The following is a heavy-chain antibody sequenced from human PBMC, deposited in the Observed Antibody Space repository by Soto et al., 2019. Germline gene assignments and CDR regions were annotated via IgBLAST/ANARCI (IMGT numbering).Heavy chain of an antibody. V-gene: IGHV3-11*01. Sequence: PGGSLILSCAASGFTFSYYYMSWIRQAPGKGLEWVSYISSSGSTIYYADSVKGRFTISRDNAKNSLYLQMNSLRAEDTAVYYCARDNRPGFWSGYYLDYYYYYMDVWGKGTTVTVSS. CDR2: ISSSGSTI. J-gene: IGHJ6*03. CDR1: GFTFSYYY. CDR3: ARDNRPGFWSGYYLDYYYYYMDV. D-gene: IGHD3-3*01.